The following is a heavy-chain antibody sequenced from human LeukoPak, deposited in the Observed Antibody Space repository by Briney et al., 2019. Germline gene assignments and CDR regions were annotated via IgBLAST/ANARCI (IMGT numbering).Heavy chain of an antibody. CDR3: WRGIGLYVSGSYYHDY. J-gene: IGHJ4*02. CDR2: ISTRSSTK. CDR1: GFTFSSYT. Sequence: GGSLRLSCASSGFTFSSYTMTWVRQAPGKGLEWVSYISTRSSTKYYADSVKGRFTISRDNAKNSLYLQMNSLRDEDTAVYYCWRGIGLYVSGSYYHDYWGQGTLVTVSS. D-gene: IGHD3-10*01. V-gene: IGHV3-48*02.